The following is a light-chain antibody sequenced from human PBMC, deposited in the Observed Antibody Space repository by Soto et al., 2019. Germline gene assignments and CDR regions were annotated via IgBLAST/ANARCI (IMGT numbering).Light chain of an antibody. V-gene: IGLV2-14*01. J-gene: IGLJ2*01. Sequence: QSVLTQPASVSGSPGQSITISCTGTSSDVGGYNYVSWYQQHPGKAPKFMIYEVSNRPSGVSNRFSGSKSGNTASLTISGLQAEDEADYYCSSYTSSSTLVVFGVGTKVTV. CDR3: SSYTSSSTLVV. CDR1: SSDVGGYNY. CDR2: EVS.